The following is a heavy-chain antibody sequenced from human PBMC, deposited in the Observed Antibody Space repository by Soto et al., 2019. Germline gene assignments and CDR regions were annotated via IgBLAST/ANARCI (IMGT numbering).Heavy chain of an antibody. CDR2: ISYDGGER. D-gene: IGHD2-21*02. Sequence: PGGSLRLSCGGSGFIFSRYGMHWVRQAPGKGLEWVTGISYDGGERFYADSVKVRFTISRDNSKNRLDLQMSILRPENTAVYYCARDLPLYCRGDCNFDFWGQGTLVTVSS. J-gene: IGHJ4*02. CDR1: GFIFSRYG. CDR3: ARDLPLYCRGDCNFDF. V-gene: IGHV3-30*03.